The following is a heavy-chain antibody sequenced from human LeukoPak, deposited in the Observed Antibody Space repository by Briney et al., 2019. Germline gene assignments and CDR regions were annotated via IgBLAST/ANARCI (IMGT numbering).Heavy chain of an antibody. D-gene: IGHD2-2*01. V-gene: IGHV3-23*01. CDR2: ISGSGGST. CDR3: AKWDCSSTSCYIDY. Sequence: GGSLRLSCAASGFTFSSYAMSWVRQAPGKGLEWVSSISGSGGSTYYADSVKGRFTISRDNSKNTLYLQMNSLRAEDTAVYYCAKWDCSSTSCYIDYWGQGTLVTVSS. J-gene: IGHJ4*02. CDR1: GFTFSSYA.